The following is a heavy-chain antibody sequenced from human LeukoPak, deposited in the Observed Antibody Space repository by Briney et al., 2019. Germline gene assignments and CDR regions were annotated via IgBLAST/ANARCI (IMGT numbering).Heavy chain of an antibody. CDR1: GYTFTSYG. V-gene: IGHV1-18*01. CDR3: ARDFVERSGYAPNWFDP. D-gene: IGHD5-12*01. J-gene: IGHJ5*02. CDR2: ISAYNGNT. Sequence: ASVKVSCKASGYTFTSYGISCVRQAPGQGLEWMGWISAYNGNTNYAQKLQGRVTMTTDTSTSTAYMELRSLRSDDTAVYYCARDFVERSGYAPNWFDPWGQGTLVTASS.